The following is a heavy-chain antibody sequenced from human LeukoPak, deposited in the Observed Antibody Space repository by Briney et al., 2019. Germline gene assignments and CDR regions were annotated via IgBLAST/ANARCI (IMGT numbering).Heavy chain of an antibody. V-gene: IGHV1-18*04. CDR1: GYTFTGYY. J-gene: IGHJ4*02. Sequence: ASVKVSCKASGYTFTGYYMHWVRQAPGQGLEWMGWISAYNGNTNYAQKLQGRVTMTTDTSTSTAYMELRSLRSDDTAVYYCARGGFSSSWYPYYFDYWGQGTLVTVSS. CDR3: ARGGFSSSWYPYYFDY. CDR2: ISAYNGNT. D-gene: IGHD6-13*01.